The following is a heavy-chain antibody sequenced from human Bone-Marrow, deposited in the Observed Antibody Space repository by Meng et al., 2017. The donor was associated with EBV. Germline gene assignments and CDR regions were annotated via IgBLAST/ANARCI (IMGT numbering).Heavy chain of an antibody. Sequence: VQVGQAGPEVKKPGSSVRVSCNASGGAFRRAAISWVRQAPGQGLEWMGGFLPILGAPNYAETFQDRVTITADESTSTAYMELSSLRPDDTAVYYCARESGRGYTPDYWGQGTLVTVSS. CDR1: GGAFRRAA. CDR2: FLPILGAP. CDR3: ARESGRGYTPDY. D-gene: IGHD3-10*01. J-gene: IGHJ4*02. V-gene: IGHV1-69*01.